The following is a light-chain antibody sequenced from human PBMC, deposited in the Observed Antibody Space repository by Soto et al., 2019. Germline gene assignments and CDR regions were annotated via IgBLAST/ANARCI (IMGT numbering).Light chain of an antibody. CDR3: QEYSSFWT. J-gene: IGKJ1*01. Sequence: DIQITQSPSTLSASVGDRVTITCRASQSISSWLAWYQQKPGKAPKVLIYDASSLESGVPSRFSGSGSGTEFTLTISCLQPDDFATYYCQEYSSFWTFGQGTKVDIK. CDR2: DAS. V-gene: IGKV1-5*01. CDR1: QSISSW.